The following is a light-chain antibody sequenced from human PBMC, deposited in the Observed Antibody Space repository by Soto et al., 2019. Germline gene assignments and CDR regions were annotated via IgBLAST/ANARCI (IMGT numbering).Light chain of an antibody. CDR3: SSYTSSNTLEV. Sequence: QLVLTQPPSVSGAPGQRVTISCTGSSSNIGADYDVHWYQHLPGTAPKLLIFGDYNRPSGVPDRISGSRSGTSASLAITGLQAEDEADYYCSSYTSSNTLEVFGSGTKLTVL. CDR2: GDY. CDR1: SSNIGADYD. V-gene: IGLV1-40*01. J-gene: IGLJ1*01.